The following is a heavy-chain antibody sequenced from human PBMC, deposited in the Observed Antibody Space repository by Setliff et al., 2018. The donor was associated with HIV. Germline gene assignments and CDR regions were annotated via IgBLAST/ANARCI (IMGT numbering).Heavy chain of an antibody. CDR3: ARHAAGPDGPFDY. Sequence: SETLSLTCTVSGGSISSSSYYWGWIRQPPGKGLEWIGNVYHTGSTYYNPSLKSRVTISVDTSKNQFSLKLSSVIAADTAVYYCARHAAGPDGPFDYWGQGTLVTVSS. V-gene: IGHV4-39*01. J-gene: IGHJ4*02. CDR2: VYHTGST. CDR1: GGSISSSSYY.